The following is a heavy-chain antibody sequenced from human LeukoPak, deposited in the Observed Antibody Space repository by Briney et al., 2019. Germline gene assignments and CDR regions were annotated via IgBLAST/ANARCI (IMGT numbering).Heavy chain of an antibody. Sequence: ASVKVSCKASGYTFTYYYMHWVRQAPGQGLEWMGWINPYSGDTNYAQKFQGTVTMTRDTSITTAYMDLSRLKSDDTAVYYCARASVENTLRIDDYWGQGTLVTVSS. CDR3: ARASVENTLRIDDY. CDR2: INPYSGDT. J-gene: IGHJ4*02. CDR1: GYTFTYYY. V-gene: IGHV1-2*02. D-gene: IGHD2-15*01.